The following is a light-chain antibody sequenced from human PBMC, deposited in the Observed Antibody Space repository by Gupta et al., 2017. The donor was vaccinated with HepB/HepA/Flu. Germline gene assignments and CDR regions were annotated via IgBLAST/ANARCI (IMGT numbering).Light chain of an antibody. J-gene: IGKJ4*01. CDR2: DAS. V-gene: IGKV3-11*01. CDR1: QSVGNY. CDR3: QQRSNFA. Sequence: EIVVTQSPATRSFSPGERACPSCRTSQSVGNYLAWYQQKPGQALRLLIYDASNRAAGIPARFSGSGSGTDFTLTISSLEPEDFAVYYCQQRSNFAFGGGTKVEIK.